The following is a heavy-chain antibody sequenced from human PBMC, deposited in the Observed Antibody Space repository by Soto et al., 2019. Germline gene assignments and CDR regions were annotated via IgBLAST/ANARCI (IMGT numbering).Heavy chain of an antibody. CDR1: GFTFSDYY. CDR3: ATTIAVAAPYYFDY. J-gene: IGHJ4*02. CDR2: ISSSSSYT. V-gene: IGHV3-11*06. Sequence: PGGSLILSCAASGFTFSDYYMSWIRQAPGKGLEWVSYISSSSSYTNYADSVKGRFTISRDNAKNSLYLQMNSLRAEDTAVYYCATTIAVAAPYYFDYWGQGTLVTVSS. D-gene: IGHD6-19*01.